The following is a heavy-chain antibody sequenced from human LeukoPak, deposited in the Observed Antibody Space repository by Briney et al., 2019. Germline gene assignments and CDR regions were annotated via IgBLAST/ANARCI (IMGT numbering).Heavy chain of an antibody. CDR3: ARSFGELGNAFDI. J-gene: IGHJ3*02. CDR1: GFTFSSYS. Sequence: GGSLRLSCAASGFTFSSYSMNWVRQAPGKGLEWVSYISSSSSTIYYADSVKGRFTISRDNAKNSLYLQMNSLRAEDTAVYYCARSFGELGNAFDIWGQGTVVTVSS. CDR2: ISSSSSTI. D-gene: IGHD3-10*01. V-gene: IGHV3-48*01.